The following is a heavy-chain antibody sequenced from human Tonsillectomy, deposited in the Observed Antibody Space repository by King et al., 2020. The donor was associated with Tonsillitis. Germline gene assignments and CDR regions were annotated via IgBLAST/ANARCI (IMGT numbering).Heavy chain of an antibody. D-gene: IGHD3-22*01. CDR3: ARDTDFDYDSGGSAAFDY. V-gene: IGHV1-18*04. J-gene: IGHJ4*02. Sequence: QLVQSGAEVKKPGASVKVSCKASGYTFTSYGISWVRQAPGQGLEWMGWISAYNGNTNYAQKLQGRVTMTTDTSTSTAYMELRSLRSDDTAVYYCARDTDFDYDSGGSAAFDYWGQGTLVTVSS. CDR1: GYTFTSYG. CDR2: ISAYNGNT.